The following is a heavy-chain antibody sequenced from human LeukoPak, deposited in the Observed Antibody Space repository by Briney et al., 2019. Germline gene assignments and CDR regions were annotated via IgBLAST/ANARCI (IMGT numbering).Heavy chain of an antibody. CDR2: ISGSSGRT. J-gene: IGHJ4*02. CDR1: GFTFSSYA. CDR3: AKVGNNWDFDY. V-gene: IGHV3-23*01. Sequence: GGSLRLSCAASGFTFSSYAMNWVRQAPGKGLEWVSSISGSSGRTYYADSVKGRFTISRDNSKNTLYLQMNSLRGEDTAVYYCAKVGNNWDFDYWGQGTLVTVSS. D-gene: IGHD1-1*01.